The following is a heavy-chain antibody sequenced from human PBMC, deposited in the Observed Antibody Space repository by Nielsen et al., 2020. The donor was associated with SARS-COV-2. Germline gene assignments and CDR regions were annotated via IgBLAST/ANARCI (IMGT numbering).Heavy chain of an antibody. J-gene: IGHJ4*02. Sequence: SETLSLTCTVSGGSISSYYWSWIRQPPGKGLEWIGYIHYSGSTNYNPSLKSRVTISVDTSKNQFSLKLSSVTAADTAVYYCARIGKSEGIDYWGQGTLVTVSS. V-gene: IGHV4-59*01. D-gene: IGHD6-13*01. CDR1: GGSISSYY. CDR3: ARIGKSEGIDY. CDR2: IHYSGST.